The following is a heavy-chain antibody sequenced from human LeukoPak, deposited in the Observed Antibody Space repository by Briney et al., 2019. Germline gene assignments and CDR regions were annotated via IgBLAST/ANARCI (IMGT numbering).Heavy chain of an antibody. D-gene: IGHD3-3*01. J-gene: IGHJ3*02. Sequence: SETLSLTCTVSGDSISGYYWSWIRQPPGKGLEWIGYIYYSGSTNYNPSLKSRVTISVDTSKNQFSLKLSSVTAADTAVYYCASNYDFWSGHGAFDIWGQGTMVTVSS. CDR2: IYYSGST. CDR3: ASNYDFWSGHGAFDI. CDR1: GDSISGYY. V-gene: IGHV4-59*08.